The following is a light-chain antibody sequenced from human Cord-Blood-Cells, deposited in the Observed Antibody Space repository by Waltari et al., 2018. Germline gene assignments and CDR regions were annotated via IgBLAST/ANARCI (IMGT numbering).Light chain of an antibody. V-gene: IGLV2-23*01. J-gene: IGLJ2*01. Sequence: QSALTQPASVPGSPGQSITLSCTGTSSDVGSYNLVSWYQQHPGKAPKLMIYEGSKRPSGVSNRFSGSKSGNTASLTIAGLQAEDEADYYCCSYAGSSTVVFGGGTKLTVL. CDR3: CSYAGSSTVV. CDR1: SSDVGSYNL. CDR2: EGS.